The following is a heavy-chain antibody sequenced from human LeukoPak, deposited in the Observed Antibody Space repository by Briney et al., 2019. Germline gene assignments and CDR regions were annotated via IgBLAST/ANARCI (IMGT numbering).Heavy chain of an antibody. J-gene: IGHJ4*02. CDR2: ISASGGST. Sequence: GGSLRLSCAASGFTFSSSAMSWVRQVPGKGLEWVSGISASGGSTSYADSVRGRFTISRDNSKNTLYVQMNSLRAEDTAVYYCAKAPGTIFGVVIIYFDYWGQGTLVTVSS. V-gene: IGHV3-23*01. CDR1: GFTFSSSA. D-gene: IGHD3-3*01. CDR3: AKAPGTIFGVVIIYFDY.